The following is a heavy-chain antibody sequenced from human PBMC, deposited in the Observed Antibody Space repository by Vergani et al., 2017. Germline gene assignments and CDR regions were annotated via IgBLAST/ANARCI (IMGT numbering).Heavy chain of an antibody. CDR1: GFTFSSYS. J-gene: IGHJ4*02. D-gene: IGHD3-22*01. CDR3: ARVGYYDSSGYQD. CDR2: ISSSGSTI. Sequence: EVQLVESGGGLVKPGGSLRLSCAASGFTFSSYSMNWVRQAPGKGLEWVSSISSSGSTIYYADSVKGRFTISRDNAKNSLYLQMNSLRAEDTAVYYCARVGYYDSSGYQDWGQGTLVTVSS. V-gene: IGHV3-21*01.